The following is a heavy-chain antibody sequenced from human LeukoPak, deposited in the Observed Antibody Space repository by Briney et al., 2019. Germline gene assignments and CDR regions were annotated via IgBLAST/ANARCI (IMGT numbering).Heavy chain of an antibody. D-gene: IGHD3-22*01. J-gene: IGHJ4*02. CDR3: ARDHYDSSGEYGVDY. CDR2: INSDGSRT. V-gene: IGHV3-74*01. CDR1: GFTLNGYW. Sequence: GGSLRLSCAASGFTLNGYWMHWVRQAPGKGLVWVSRINSDGSRTDYADSVKGRFTISRDNARNTLLVQMNSLRAEDTAVYYCARDHYDSSGEYGVDYWGQGTLVTVSS.